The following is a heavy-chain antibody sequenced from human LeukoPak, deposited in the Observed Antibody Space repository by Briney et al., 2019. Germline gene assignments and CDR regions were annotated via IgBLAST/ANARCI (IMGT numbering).Heavy chain of an antibody. CDR2: VYSGGST. J-gene: IGHJ6*03. D-gene: IGHD3-10*01. Sequence: PGGSLRLSCAASEFSVGSNYMTWVRQAPGKGLEWVSLVYSGGSTYYADSVKGRFTISRDNSKNTLYLQMNSLRAEDTAVYYCARQRRVRGAKEVYYYYYYYMDVWGKGTTVTISS. CDR1: EFSVGSNY. CDR3: ARQRRVRGAKEVYYYYYYYMDV. V-gene: IGHV3-66*04.